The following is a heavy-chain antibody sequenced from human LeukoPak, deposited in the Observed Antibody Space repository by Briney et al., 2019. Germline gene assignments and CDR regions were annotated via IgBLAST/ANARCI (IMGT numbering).Heavy chain of an antibody. CDR1: GYTFTSYG. D-gene: IGHD6-13*01. V-gene: IGHV1-18*01. CDR3: ARQNIAAACLRFDI. Sequence: ASVKVSCKASGYTFTSYGISWVRQAPGQGLEWMGWISAYNGNTNYAQKLQGRVTMTTDTSTSTAHMELRSLRSDDTAVYYCARQNIAAACLRFDIWGQGTMVTVSS. J-gene: IGHJ3*02. CDR2: ISAYNGNT.